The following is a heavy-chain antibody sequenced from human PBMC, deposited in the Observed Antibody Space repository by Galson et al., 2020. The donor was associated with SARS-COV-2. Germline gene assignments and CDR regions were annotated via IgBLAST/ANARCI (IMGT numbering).Heavy chain of an antibody. D-gene: IGHD2-15*01. CDR1: GASISSSSYY. CDR2: IYYSGTT. J-gene: IGHJ4*02. V-gene: IGHV4-39*01. CDR3: ARHVGGYCSGGSCYWGVAFDY. Sequence: SETLSLTCTVSGASISSSSYYWAWIRRPPGKGLEWIGSIYYSGTTYYNPSLKSRVTISVDTSKNQFSLKLSSVTAADTAVYYCARHVGGYCSGGSCYWGVAFDYWGQGTLVTVSS.